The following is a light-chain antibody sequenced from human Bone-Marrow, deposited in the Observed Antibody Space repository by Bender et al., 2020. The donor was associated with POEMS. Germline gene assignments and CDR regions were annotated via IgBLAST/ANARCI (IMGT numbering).Light chain of an antibody. V-gene: IGLV1-36*01. Sequence: QSVVTQPPSLSEAPRQRVTISCPGRSSNIGNHGVNWYQQLPGEAPKLLKYSDDLLTPGVSDRFPASKSGASASLAIRELQSGGAALYYCSAWDASLSGRVFGRGTKLT. CDR2: SDD. CDR3: SAWDASLSGRV. J-gene: IGLJ3*02. CDR1: SSNIGNHG.